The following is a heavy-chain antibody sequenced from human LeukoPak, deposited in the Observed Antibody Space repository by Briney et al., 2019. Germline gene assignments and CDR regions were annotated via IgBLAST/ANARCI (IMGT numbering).Heavy chain of an antibody. Sequence: GGSLRLSCAASGFTFSSYEMNWVRQAPGKGLEWGSYISSSGSTIYYADSVKGRFTISRDNAKNSLYLQMNSLRAEDTAVYYCAELGITMIGGVGGKGTTVTVSS. J-gene: IGHJ6*04. V-gene: IGHV3-48*03. D-gene: IGHD3-10*02. CDR1: GFTFSSYE. CDR3: AELGITMIGGV. CDR2: ISSSGSTI.